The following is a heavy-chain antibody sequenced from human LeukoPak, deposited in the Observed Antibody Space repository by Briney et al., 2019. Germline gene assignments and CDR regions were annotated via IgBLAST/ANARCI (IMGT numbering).Heavy chain of an antibody. V-gene: IGHV4-31*03. D-gene: IGHD4-11*01. CDR2: IYYTGST. J-gene: IGHJ3*01. CDR3: ARPLNTVHDTFDV. Sequence: SETLSLTCTVSGASVSSGGYYWVWVRQRPGKCLEWIGYIYYTGSTSYNPSLKSRLTIAVDTSKNQFSLKLSSVTAADTAVYYCARPLNTVHDTFDVWGQGTMVTVSS. CDR1: GASVSSGGYY.